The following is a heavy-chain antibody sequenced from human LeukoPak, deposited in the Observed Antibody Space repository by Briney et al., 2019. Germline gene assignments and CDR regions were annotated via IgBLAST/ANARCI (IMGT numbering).Heavy chain of an antibody. Sequence: GGSLRLSCAASGFTFSSYAMHWVRQAPGPGQERVAVISYDGSNKYYADSVKGRFTISRDNSKNTLYLQMNSLRAEDTAVYYCARDPIEYSSSGNNWFDPWGQGTLVTVSS. V-gene: IGHV3-30*04. D-gene: IGHD6-6*01. CDR1: GFTFSSYA. CDR2: ISYDGSNK. J-gene: IGHJ5*02. CDR3: ARDPIEYSSSGNNWFDP.